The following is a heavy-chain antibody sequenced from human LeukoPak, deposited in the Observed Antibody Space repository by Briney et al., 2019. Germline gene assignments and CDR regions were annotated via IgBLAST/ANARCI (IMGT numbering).Heavy chain of an antibody. J-gene: IGHJ4*02. Sequence: GASLEISCQGSGSLFTSYWIGWVRQLPGKGLEWMGIIYPVDFATKYNTSFQGDVTISAEKSSSTYFLQWSCLKASDTAMYYCGRLDDSLDYGGQGTLVTVP. CDR1: GSLFTSYW. CDR2: IYPVDFAT. D-gene: IGHD3-3*01. V-gene: IGHV5-51*01. CDR3: GRLDDSLDY.